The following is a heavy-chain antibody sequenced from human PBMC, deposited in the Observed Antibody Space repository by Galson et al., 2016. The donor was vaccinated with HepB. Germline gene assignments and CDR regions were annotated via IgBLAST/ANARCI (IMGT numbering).Heavy chain of an antibody. CDR3: ARITRDSHYFHFYGSDV. V-gene: IGHV2-70*01. CDR2: IDWDDDK. CDR1: GFSLTTVGMC. Sequence: PALVKPTQTLTLTCTFSGFSLTTVGMCVSWIRQPPGKALEWLALIDWDDDKFYSTSLRTRLTISKDTSRNQVVLKMTDMDPVDTATYYCARITRDSHYFHFYGSDVWGQGTTVTVS. D-gene: IGHD3-22*01. J-gene: IGHJ6*02.